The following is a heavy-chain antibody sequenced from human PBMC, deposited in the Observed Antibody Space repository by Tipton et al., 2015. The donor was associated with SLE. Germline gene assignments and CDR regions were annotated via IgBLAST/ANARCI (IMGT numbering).Heavy chain of an antibody. CDR1: GDSMNSGVYY. CDR3: AREGISYCGGDCHGSFDY. V-gene: IGHV4-61*02. CDR2: IFSSGNT. J-gene: IGHJ4*02. D-gene: IGHD2-21*01. Sequence: TLSLTCTVSGDSMNSGVYYWSWLRQPAGKGLEWIGRIFSSGNTIYNPSLKSRVTISEDTSKNLFSLRRSSVTAADTAVYYCAREGISYCGGDCHGSFDYWGQGSLVTVSS.